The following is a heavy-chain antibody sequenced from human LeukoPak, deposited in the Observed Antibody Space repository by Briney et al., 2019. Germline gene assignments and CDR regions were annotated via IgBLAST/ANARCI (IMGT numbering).Heavy chain of an antibody. V-gene: IGHV4-59*03. CDR2: IYYSGST. Sequence: PSECLSLTCIVSGGSISSSYWSWIRQPPGKGLEWIGFIYYSGSTNYNPSLKSRVTISVDTSKNLFSLKLSSVTAADTAVYYCAKTNWGAFDIWGQGTMVTVSS. CDR1: GGSISSSY. D-gene: IGHD7-27*01. CDR3: AKTNWGAFDI. J-gene: IGHJ3*02.